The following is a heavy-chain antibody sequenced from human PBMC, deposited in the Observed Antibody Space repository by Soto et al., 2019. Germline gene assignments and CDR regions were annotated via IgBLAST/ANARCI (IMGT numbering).Heavy chain of an antibody. CDR3: AKDRVESGLGEIDY. CDR1: GFSFSNNG. Sequence: QVQLVESGGGVVQPGRSLRLSCAASGFSFSNNGMHWVRQAPGKGLEWVAIISYDGSRKFYADSVKGRFTISRDNSKNTLVLQMNSLRVEDTAVFYCAKDRVESGLGEIDYWGQGTLGTVSS. CDR2: ISYDGSRK. D-gene: IGHD3-16*01. V-gene: IGHV3-30*18. J-gene: IGHJ4*02.